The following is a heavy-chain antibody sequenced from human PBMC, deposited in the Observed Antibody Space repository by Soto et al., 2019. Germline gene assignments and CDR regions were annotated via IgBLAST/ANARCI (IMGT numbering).Heavy chain of an antibody. CDR2: ISAYNGNT. CDR3: ARVVGSLGHWFDP. D-gene: IGHD1-26*01. Sequence: QVQLVQSGGEVKKPGASVKVSCKASGYTFTSYGISWVRQAPGQGLEWMGRISAYNGNTNYTQKLQGRVTMTTETSTRTAYMELRSLRSADTAVYYCARVVGSLGHWFDPWGQGTLVTVSS. CDR1: GYTFTSYG. J-gene: IGHJ5*02. V-gene: IGHV1-18*01.